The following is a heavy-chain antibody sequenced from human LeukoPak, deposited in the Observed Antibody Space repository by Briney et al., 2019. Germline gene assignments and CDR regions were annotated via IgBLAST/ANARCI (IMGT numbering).Heavy chain of an antibody. Sequence: GGSLRLSCAASGFTVSSNYMSWVRQAPGKGLDWISVTYTGGYTSYADSVKGRFTVFRDNSKNTLFLQMNSLRAEDTAVYYCAKRSPVAVWGQGTLVTVSS. CDR1: GFTVSSNY. CDR2: TYTGGYT. V-gene: IGHV3-66*04. CDR3: AKRSPVAV. J-gene: IGHJ4*02. D-gene: IGHD6-19*01.